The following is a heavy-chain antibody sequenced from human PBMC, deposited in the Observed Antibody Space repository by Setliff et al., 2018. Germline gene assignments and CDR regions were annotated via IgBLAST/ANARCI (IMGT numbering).Heavy chain of an antibody. D-gene: IGHD2-2*01. CDR2: ISAYNGYI. J-gene: IGHJ3*02. CDR3: ARAPGTVVVPASRSAFDI. CDR1: GYTVSNYG. V-gene: IGHV1-18*01. Sequence: AAVKVSCKASGYTVSNYGISWVRQAPGQGREWMGWISAYNGYIIYAQKLQGRVTMTTDTSTSTAYMEVRSLRSDDTAVYYCARAPGTVVVPASRSAFDIWGPGTMVTVSS.